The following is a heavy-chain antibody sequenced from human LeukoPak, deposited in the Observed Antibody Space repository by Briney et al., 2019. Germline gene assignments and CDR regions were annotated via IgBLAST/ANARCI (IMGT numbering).Heavy chain of an antibody. J-gene: IGHJ4*02. V-gene: IGHV3-48*03. D-gene: IGHD1-14*01. CDR3: ARETGSIDY. CDR1: GLTFSSYE. CDR2: ISSSGSTI. Sequence: VGSLRLSCAASGLTFSSYEMNWVRQAPGEGLEWVSYISSSGSTIYYADSVKGRFTISRDNAKNSLDLQMNSLRAEDTAVYYCARETGSIDYWGQGTLVTVSS.